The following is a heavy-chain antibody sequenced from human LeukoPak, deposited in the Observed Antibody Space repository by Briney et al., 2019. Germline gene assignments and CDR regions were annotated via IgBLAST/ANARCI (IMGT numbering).Heavy chain of an antibody. Sequence: LPGGSLRLSCAASGFTFSSYAMSWVRQAPGNGLEWVSAISGSGGSTYYADSVKGRFTISRDNSKNTLYLQMNSLRAEDTAVYYCAKSGRLDYDSSGYYTPFEYWGQGTLVTVSS. CDR1: GFTFSSYA. V-gene: IGHV3-23*01. CDR2: ISGSGGST. D-gene: IGHD3-22*01. J-gene: IGHJ4*02. CDR3: AKSGRLDYDSSGYYTPFEY.